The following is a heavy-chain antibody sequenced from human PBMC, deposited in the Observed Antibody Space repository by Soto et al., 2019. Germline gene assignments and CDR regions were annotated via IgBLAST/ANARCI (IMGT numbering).Heavy chain of an antibody. J-gene: IGHJ4*02. V-gene: IGHV4-34*01. CDR2: INHSGST. D-gene: IGHD6-19*01. CDR1: GGSFSGYY. Sequence: SETLSLTCAVYGGSFSGYYWSWIRQPPGKGLEWIGEINHSGSTNYNPSLKSRVTISVDTSKNQFSLKLSSVTAADTAVYYCARGGKGIAVAEDLDYWGQGTLVTVSS. CDR3: ARGGKGIAVAEDLDY.